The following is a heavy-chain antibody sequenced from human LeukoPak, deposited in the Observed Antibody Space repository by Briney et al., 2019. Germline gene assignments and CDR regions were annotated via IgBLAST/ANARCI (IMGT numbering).Heavy chain of an antibody. CDR2: IYYSGTT. Sequence: PSETLSLTCTVSGASISSYYWSWIRLPPGKGLEWIGYIYYSGTTTYNPSLRSRVTMSVDTSKNQFSLKLRSVTAADTAVYYCARGGRWEHFDYWGQGTLVTVSS. CDR1: GASISSYY. D-gene: IGHD1-26*01. CDR3: ARGGRWEHFDY. V-gene: IGHV4-59*01. J-gene: IGHJ4*02.